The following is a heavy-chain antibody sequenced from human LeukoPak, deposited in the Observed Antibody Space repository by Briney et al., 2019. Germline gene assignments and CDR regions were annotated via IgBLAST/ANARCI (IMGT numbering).Heavy chain of an antibody. CDR2: IYTSGST. CDR3: ARSPFWSGYYNIQPFDY. V-gene: IGHV4-61*02. Sequence: SQTLSLTCTVSGGSISSGSYYWSWIRQPAGKGLEWMGRIYTSGSTNYNPSLKSRVTISVDTSKNQFSLKLSSVTAADTAVYYCARSPFWSGYYNIQPFDYWGQGTLVTVSS. CDR1: GGSISSGSYY. J-gene: IGHJ4*02. D-gene: IGHD3-3*01.